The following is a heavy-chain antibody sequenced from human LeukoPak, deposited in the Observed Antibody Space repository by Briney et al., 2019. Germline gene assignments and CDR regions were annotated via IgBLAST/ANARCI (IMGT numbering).Heavy chain of an antibody. J-gene: IGHJ4*02. Sequence: ASVKVSCKASGYTFTSYYMHWVRQAPGQGLEWMGIINPSGGSTSYAQKFQGRVTMTRDTSTSTVYMELSSLRSEDTAVYYCAKDWDIVVVTAIYDYWGQGTLVTVSS. CDR1: GYTFTSYY. CDR2: INPSGGST. CDR3: AKDWDIVVVTAIYDY. V-gene: IGHV1-46*01. D-gene: IGHD2-21*02.